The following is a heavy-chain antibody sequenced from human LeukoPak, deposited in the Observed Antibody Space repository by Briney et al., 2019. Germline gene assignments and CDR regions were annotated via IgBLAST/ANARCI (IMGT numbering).Heavy chain of an antibody. CDR3: ARAPLGLGGFDY. Sequence: PSETLSLTCTVSGGSISSYYWSWIRQPPGKGLEWIGYIYYSGSTNYNPSLKSRVTISVDTSKNQFSLKLSSVTAADTAVYYCARAPLGLGGFDYWGQGTLVTVSS. D-gene: IGHD3-10*01. J-gene: IGHJ4*02. CDR1: GGSISSYY. V-gene: IGHV4-59*01. CDR2: IYYSGST.